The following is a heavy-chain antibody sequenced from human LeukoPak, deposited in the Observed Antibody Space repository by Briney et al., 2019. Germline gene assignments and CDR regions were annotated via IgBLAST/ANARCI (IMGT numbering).Heavy chain of an antibody. D-gene: IGHD5-18*01. J-gene: IGHJ4*02. CDR3: ASGGQLWTDYFDY. CDR1: GYTFTNYG. V-gene: IGHV1-18*01. CDR2: ISAHDGTR. Sequence: ASVKVSCKASGYTFTNYGITWVRQAPGQGLGWMGWISAHDGTRNYALKHEDRVTMTTDTSTSTAYMELSSLRSEDTAVYYCASGGQLWTDYFDYWGQGTLVTVSS.